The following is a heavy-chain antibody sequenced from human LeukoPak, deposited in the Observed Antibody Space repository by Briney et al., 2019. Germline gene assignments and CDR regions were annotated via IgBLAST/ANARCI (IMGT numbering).Heavy chain of an antibody. CDR2: NSGSGGGT. Sequence: PGGPLRLPCAASGLTFSSYAMSWLRQAPGKGLEWVSPNSGSGGGTYYADSVKGRFPISRDNSKNALYLQMNSLRAEDTAVYYCAKPQWEHGVGAFDIWGQGTKVIVTS. V-gene: IGHV3-23*01. J-gene: IGHJ3*02. D-gene: IGHD1-26*01. CDR1: GLTFSSYA. CDR3: AKPQWEHGVGAFDI.